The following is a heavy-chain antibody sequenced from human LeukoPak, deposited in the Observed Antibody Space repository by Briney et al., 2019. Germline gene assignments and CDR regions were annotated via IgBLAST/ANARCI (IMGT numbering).Heavy chain of an antibody. D-gene: IGHD3-9*01. CDR3: ARERNYDVLTGYYRGPPSYYFDY. J-gene: IGHJ4*02. V-gene: IGHV4-61*01. Sequence: SETLSLTCTVSGGSISSSSYYWGWIRQPPGKGLEWIGYIYYSESTNYNPSLKSRVTISIDTSKNQFSLKLSSVTAADTAVYYCARERNYDVLTGYYRGPPSYYFDYWGQGTLVTVSS. CDR2: IYYSEST. CDR1: GGSISSSSYY.